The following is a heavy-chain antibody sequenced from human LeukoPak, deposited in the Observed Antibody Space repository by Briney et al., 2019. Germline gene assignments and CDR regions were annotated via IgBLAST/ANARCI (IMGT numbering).Heavy chain of an antibody. Sequence: ASVKVSCKASGYTFTSYGISWVRQAPGQGLEWMGWISAYNGNTNYAQKLQGRVTMTTDTSTTTAYMELSSLRSEDTAVYYCARGRIAVAGTRQGYYYYYMDVWGKGTTVTISS. D-gene: IGHD6-19*01. CDR2: ISAYNGNT. J-gene: IGHJ6*03. V-gene: IGHV1-18*01. CDR3: ARGRIAVAGTRQGYYYYYMDV. CDR1: GYTFTSYG.